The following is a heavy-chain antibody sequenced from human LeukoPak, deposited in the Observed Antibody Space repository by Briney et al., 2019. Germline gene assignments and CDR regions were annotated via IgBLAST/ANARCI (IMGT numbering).Heavy chain of an antibody. Sequence: PSETLSLTCTVSGGSISSSSYYWGWIRQPPGKGLEWIGSIYYSGSTYYNPSLKSRVTISVDTSKNQFSLKLSSVTAADTAVYYCARDRAYVWGPPRWFDPWGQGTLVTVSS. D-gene: IGHD3-16*01. J-gene: IGHJ5*02. CDR2: IYYSGST. CDR1: GGSISSSSYY. V-gene: IGHV4-39*02. CDR3: ARDRAYVWGPPRWFDP.